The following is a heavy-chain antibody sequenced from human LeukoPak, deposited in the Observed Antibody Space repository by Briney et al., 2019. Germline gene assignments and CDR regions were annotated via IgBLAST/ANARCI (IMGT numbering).Heavy chain of an antibody. CDR3: ARVRYYDSSGYPNYYYYYGMDV. Sequence: SETLSLTCAVYGGSFSGYYWSWIRQPPGKGLEWIGEINHSGSTNHNPSLKSRVTISVDTSKNQFSLKLSSVTAADTAVYYCARVRYYDSSGYPNYYYYYGMDVWGQGTTVTVSS. D-gene: IGHD3-22*01. V-gene: IGHV4-34*01. CDR1: GGSFSGYY. CDR2: INHSGST. J-gene: IGHJ6*02.